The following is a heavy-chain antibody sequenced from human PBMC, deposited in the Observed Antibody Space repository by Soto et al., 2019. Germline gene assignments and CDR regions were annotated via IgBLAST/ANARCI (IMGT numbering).Heavy chain of an antibody. J-gene: IGHJ5*02. CDR1: GGSINSTCYY. V-gene: IGHV4-39*07. D-gene: IGHD6-6*01. Sequence: SETLSLTCSVAGGSINSTCYYWAWIRQSPGKGLEWIGEIYHSGSTYYNPSLRSRVTISVDKSKNQFSLKLSSVTAADTAVYYCARAEIAARDWFDPWGQGTLVTVSS. CDR2: IYHSGST. CDR3: ARAEIAARDWFDP.